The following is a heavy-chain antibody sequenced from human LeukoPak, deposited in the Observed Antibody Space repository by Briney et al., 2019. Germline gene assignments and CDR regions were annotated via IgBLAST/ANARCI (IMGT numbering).Heavy chain of an antibody. J-gene: IGHJ1*01. CDR1: GFTFSSYA. Sequence: GGSLRLSCAASGFTFSSYAMSWVRQAPGKGLEWVSAISGSGGSTYYADSVKGRFTISRDNSKNTLYLQMNSLRAEDTAVYYCAKGLRLATSNLYFQHWGQGTLVTVSS. V-gene: IGHV3-23*01. D-gene: IGHD5-24*01. CDR3: AKGLRLATSNLYFQH. CDR2: ISGSGGST.